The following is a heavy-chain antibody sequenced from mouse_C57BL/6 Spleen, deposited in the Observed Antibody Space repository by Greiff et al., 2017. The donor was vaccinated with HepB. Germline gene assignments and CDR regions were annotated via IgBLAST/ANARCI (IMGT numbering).Heavy chain of an antibody. CDR2: IDPENGDT. CDR1: GFNIKDDY. D-gene: IGHD1-1*01. J-gene: IGHJ2*01. Sequence: EVQGVESGAELVRPGASVKLSCTASGFNIKDDYMHWVKQRPEQGLEWIGWIDPENGDTEYASKFQGKATITADTSSNTAYLQLSSLTSEDTAVYYCTKSLRDWGQGTTLTVSS. V-gene: IGHV14-4*01. CDR3: TKSLRD.